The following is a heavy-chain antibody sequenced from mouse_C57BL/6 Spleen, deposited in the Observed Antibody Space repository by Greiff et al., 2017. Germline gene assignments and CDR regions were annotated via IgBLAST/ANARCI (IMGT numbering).Heavy chain of an antibody. CDR3: ARRADGYYGYAMDY. D-gene: IGHD2-3*01. J-gene: IGHJ4*01. CDR2: IDPSDSYT. Sequence: QVQLQQPGAELVKPGASVKLSCKASGYTFTSYWMQWVKQRPGQGLEWIGEIDPSDSYTNYNQKFKGKATVTGDTSSSTAYMQLSSLTSEDSAVYYCARRADGYYGYAMDYWGQGTSVTVSS. V-gene: IGHV1-50*01. CDR1: GYTFTSYW.